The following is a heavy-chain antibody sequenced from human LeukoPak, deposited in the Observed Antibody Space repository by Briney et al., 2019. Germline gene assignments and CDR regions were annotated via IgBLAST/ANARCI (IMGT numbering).Heavy chain of an antibody. CDR2: INPSSGAA. CDR1: GYTFNYYY. J-gene: IGHJ4*02. Sequence: SVKVSCKASGYTFNYYYMHWVRQAPGQGLEWMGWINPSSGAANYAQKFQGRVTMTRDTSVSTAYMELTRLRSDNSAVFYCIRGPGHYFDYWGQGTLVTVSS. D-gene: IGHD3-10*01. V-gene: IGHV1-2*02. CDR3: IRGPGHYFDY.